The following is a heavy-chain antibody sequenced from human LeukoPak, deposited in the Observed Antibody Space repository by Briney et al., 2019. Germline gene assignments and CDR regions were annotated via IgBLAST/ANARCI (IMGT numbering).Heavy chain of an antibody. V-gene: IGHV4-4*08. Sequence: SETLSLTCTVSGGSISGFFWCWLRQSPGDGLERIVHTPIDGDITYNPSLNSRVTISVDTSKIPFSLTLNCANAADTAMYYCARHMGTGWYWAFDIWGQGTLVTVSS. CDR3: ARHMGTGWYWAFDI. CDR2: TPIDGDI. J-gene: IGHJ3*02. CDR1: GGSISGFF. D-gene: IGHD6-19*01.